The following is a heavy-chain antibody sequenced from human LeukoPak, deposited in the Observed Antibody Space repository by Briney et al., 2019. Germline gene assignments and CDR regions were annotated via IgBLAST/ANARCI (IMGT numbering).Heavy chain of an antibody. D-gene: IGHD6-13*01. Sequence: PGGSLRLSCAASGFTFSSYGMHWVRQAPGKGLEWVAFIRFDGSDKYYADSVKGRFTISRDNSKNMLYLQMNSLRAEDTAVYFCANGYSYFDYWGQGSLVTVSS. CDR3: ANGYSYFDY. J-gene: IGHJ4*02. V-gene: IGHV3-30*02. CDR2: IRFDGSDK. CDR1: GFTFSSYG.